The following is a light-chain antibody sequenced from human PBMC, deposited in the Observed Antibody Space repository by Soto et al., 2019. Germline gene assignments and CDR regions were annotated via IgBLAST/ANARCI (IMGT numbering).Light chain of an antibody. J-gene: IGKJ1*01. CDR3: QKYNSAPRT. CDR1: QGISNY. CDR2: AAS. V-gene: IGKV1-27*01. Sequence: DIQMTQSPSSLSASVGDRVTVTCRASQGISNYLAWYQQKPGKVPKLLIYAASTLQSGVPSRFSGSGSGTDLTLTISSLQSEDVATYYCQKYNSAPRTFGQGTKVEIK.